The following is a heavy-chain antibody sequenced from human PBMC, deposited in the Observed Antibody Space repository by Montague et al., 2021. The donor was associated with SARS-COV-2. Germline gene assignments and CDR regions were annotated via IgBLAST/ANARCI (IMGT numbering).Heavy chain of an antibody. J-gene: IGHJ3*02. Sequence: TLSLTCTVSGGSISSGSYYWSWIRQPAGKGLEWIGRISISGSTNYNPSLKSRVTISVDTSKNQFSLKLSSVTAADTSVYFCARHDARGDCPYTTCLGALDIWGQGTMVTVSS. CDR2: ISISGST. D-gene: IGHD3-16*01. CDR1: GGSISSGSYY. CDR3: ARHDARGDCPYTTCLGALDI. V-gene: IGHV4-61*02.